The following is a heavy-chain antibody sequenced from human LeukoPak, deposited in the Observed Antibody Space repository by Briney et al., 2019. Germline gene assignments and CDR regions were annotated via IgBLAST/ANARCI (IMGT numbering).Heavy chain of an antibody. CDR2: ISGSGSST. Sequence: GGTLRLSCVVSGFSFSSYGMNWVRQAPGKGLEWLSIISGSGSSTFYADSVKGRFTISRDNSKNTLYLQLNSLRAEDTAVYYCARVRYSGSYYATGYYFDYWGQGTLVTVSS. CDR1: GFSFSSYG. J-gene: IGHJ4*02. V-gene: IGHV3-23*01. CDR3: ARVRYSGSYYATGYYFDY. D-gene: IGHD1-26*01.